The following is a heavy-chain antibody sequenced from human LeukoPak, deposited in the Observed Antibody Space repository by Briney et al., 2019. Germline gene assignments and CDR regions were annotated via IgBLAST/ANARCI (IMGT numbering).Heavy chain of an antibody. V-gene: IGHV3-48*01. D-gene: IGHD3-9*01. CDR3: ARDFSYFRIHFDY. J-gene: IGHJ4*02. Sequence: GGSLRLSCVASGLTLSGYGMNWVRQAPGKGQEWLSYISTTMTTIYYADSVKGRFTVSRDNAKNSLYLQMDSLRAEDTAVYYCARDFSYFRIHFDYWGQGTLVTVSS. CDR2: ISTTMTTI. CDR1: GLTLSGYG.